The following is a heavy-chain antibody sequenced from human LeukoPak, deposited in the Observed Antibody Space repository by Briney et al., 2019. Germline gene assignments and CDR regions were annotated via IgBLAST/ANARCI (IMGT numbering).Heavy chain of an antibody. J-gene: IGHJ3*02. CDR3: ARDGNSGSSDAFDI. V-gene: IGHV3-30-3*01. Sequence: GGSLRLSCAASGFTFSSYWMSWVRQAPGKGLEWVAVISYDGSNKYYADSVKGRFTISRDNSKNTLYLQMNSLRAEDTAVYYCARDGNSGSSDAFDIWGQGTMVTVSS. CDR1: GFTFSSYW. D-gene: IGHD1-26*01. CDR2: ISYDGSNK.